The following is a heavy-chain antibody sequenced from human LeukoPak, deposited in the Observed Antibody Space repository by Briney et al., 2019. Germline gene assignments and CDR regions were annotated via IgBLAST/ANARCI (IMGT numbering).Heavy chain of an antibody. CDR1: GGTFSSYA. CDR2: IIPIFGTA. J-gene: IGHJ6*02. Sequence: SVKVSCKASGGTFSSYAISWVRQAPGQGLEWMGGIIPIFGTANCAQKFQGRVTITADESTSTAYMELSSLRSEDTAVYYRARGGPATIGQCSYYYYGMDVWGQGTTVTVSS. CDR3: ARGGPATIGQCSYYYYGMDV. D-gene: IGHD5-24*01. V-gene: IGHV1-69*13.